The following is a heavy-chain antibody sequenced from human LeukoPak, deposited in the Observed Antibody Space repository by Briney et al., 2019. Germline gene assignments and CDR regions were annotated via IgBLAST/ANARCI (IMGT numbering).Heavy chain of an antibody. CDR1: GYTFTTYW. J-gene: IGHJ4*02. CDR3: ARSWVTGYGTVLDY. CDR2: IYPGDSDP. Sequence: GESLKISCKGSGYTFTTYWIGWVRQMPGKGLEWMGIIYPGDSDPRYSPSFQGQVTISADTSISTAYLQWSSLKASDSAMYYCARSWVTGYGTVLDYWGQGTLVTVSS. D-gene: IGHD2-21*02. V-gene: IGHV5-51*01.